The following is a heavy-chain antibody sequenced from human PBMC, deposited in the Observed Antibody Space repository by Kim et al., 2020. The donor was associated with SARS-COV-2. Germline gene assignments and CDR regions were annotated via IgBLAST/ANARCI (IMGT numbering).Heavy chain of an antibody. CDR1: GFTFSDYS. V-gene: IGHV3-48*02. J-gene: IGHJ1*01. Sequence: GGSLRLSCAASGFTFSDYSMSWVRQAPGKGLEWLAFIGSGSTNSGYADSVKGRFTISRDNAQKSLFLQMNSLRDEDTGVYYCARGSPVRRTYAEYFQHWGQGTLVTVSS. CDR2: IGSGSTNS. CDR3: ARGSPVRRTYAEYFQH. D-gene: IGHD6-19*01.